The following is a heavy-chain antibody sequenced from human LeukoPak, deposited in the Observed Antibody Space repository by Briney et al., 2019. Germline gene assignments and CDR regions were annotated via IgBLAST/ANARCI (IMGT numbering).Heavy chain of an antibody. CDR3: ARVPYCSGGSCYYYFDY. CDR1: GGSISSGGYY. J-gene: IGHJ4*02. CDR2: IYYSGST. Sequence: PSQTLSLTCTVSGGSISSGGYYWSWIRQPPGKGLEWIGYIYYSGSTYYNPSLKSRVTISVDTSKNQFSLKLSSVTAADTAVYYCARVPYCSGGSCYYYFDYWGQGTLVTVSS. D-gene: IGHD2-15*01. V-gene: IGHV4-30-4*01.